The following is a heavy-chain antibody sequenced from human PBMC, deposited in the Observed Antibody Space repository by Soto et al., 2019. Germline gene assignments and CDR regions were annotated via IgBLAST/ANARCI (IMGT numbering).Heavy chain of an antibody. CDR3: AKGHSTWLWFASYYYYXMDV. J-gene: IGHJ6*02. CDR2: IVVGSGNT. Sequence: SVKVSCKASGFTFTSSAVQWVRQARGQRLEWIGWIVVGSGNTNYAQKFQERVTITRDMSTSTAYLELSSLRSEDTAVYYCAKGHSTWLWFASYYYYXMDVWRQATTVTVSS. V-gene: IGHV1-58*01. CDR1: GFTFTSSA. D-gene: IGHD3-10*01.